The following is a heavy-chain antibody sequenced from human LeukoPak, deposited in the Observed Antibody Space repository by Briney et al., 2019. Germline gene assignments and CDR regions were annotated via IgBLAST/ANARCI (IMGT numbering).Heavy chain of an antibody. D-gene: IGHD2-21*01. CDR3: AREGDLGDNWFDP. J-gene: IGHJ5*02. V-gene: IGHV4-38-2*02. Sequence: SEILSLTCAASGYSISSGYYWGWIRQPPGKGLEWIGSIYHSGSTYYNPSLKSRVTISVDTSENQFSLKLSSVTAADTAVYYCAREGDLGDNWFDPWGQGTLVTVSS. CDR1: GYSISSGYY. CDR2: IYHSGST.